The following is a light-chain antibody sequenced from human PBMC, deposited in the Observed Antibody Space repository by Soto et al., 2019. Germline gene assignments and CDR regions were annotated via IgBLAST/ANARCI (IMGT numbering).Light chain of an antibody. V-gene: IGLV2-14*01. J-gene: IGLJ2*01. CDR2: DVT. CDR1: SSDVGAYDF. CDR3: SSYTTSRSVL. Sequence: QSALTQPASVSGSPGQSIAISCTGTSSDVGAYDFVSWYQQHPGKAPKVMIYDVTHRPSGVSDRFSGSKSGNTASLTISGLQAEDEDDYFCSSYTTSRSVLFGGGTKLTVL.